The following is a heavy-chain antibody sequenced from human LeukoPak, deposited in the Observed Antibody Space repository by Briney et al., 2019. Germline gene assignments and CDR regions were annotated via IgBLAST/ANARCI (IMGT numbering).Heavy chain of an antibody. CDR3: AGSRGLWFGESPDYFEY. Sequence: SQTLSLTCTVSGDSISSVNYYWSWIRQPAGKGLEWIGRIYTSGNTNYNPSLKSRITISVDTSKNQFSLKLRSVTAADTAVYYCAGSRGLWFGESPDYFEYWGQGTLVTVSS. D-gene: IGHD3-10*01. CDR2: IYTSGNT. V-gene: IGHV4-61*02. CDR1: GDSISSVNYY. J-gene: IGHJ4*02.